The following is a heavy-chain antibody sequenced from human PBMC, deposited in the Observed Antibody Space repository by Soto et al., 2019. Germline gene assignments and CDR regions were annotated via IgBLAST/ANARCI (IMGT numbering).Heavy chain of an antibody. J-gene: IGHJ4*02. CDR2: IYYSGST. D-gene: IGHD6-19*01. CDR3: ARLGGIAVASYFDY. CDR1: GGSISSSSYY. Sequence: QLQLQESGPGLVKPSETLSLTCTVSGGSISSSSYYWGWIRQPPGKGLEWIGSIYYSGSTYYNPSLKSRVTISVDTSKNQFSLKLSSVTAADTAVYYCARLGGIAVASYFDYWGQGTLVTVSS. V-gene: IGHV4-39*01.